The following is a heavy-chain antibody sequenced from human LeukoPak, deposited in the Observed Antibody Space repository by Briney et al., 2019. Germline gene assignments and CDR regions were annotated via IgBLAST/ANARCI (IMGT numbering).Heavy chain of an antibody. Sequence: PSETLSLTCTVSGGSISSYYWSWIRQPPEKGLEWIGYIYYSGSTNYNPSLKSRVTISVDTSKNQFSLKLSSVSAADTAVYYCARLLYSYGSFYFDYWGQGTLVTVSS. CDR2: IYYSGST. CDR3: ARLLYSYGSFYFDY. D-gene: IGHD5-18*01. J-gene: IGHJ4*02. CDR1: GGSISSYY. V-gene: IGHV4-59*08.